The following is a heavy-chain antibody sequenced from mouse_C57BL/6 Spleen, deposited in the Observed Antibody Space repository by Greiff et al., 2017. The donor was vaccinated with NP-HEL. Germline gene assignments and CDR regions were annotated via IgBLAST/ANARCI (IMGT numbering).Heavy chain of an antibody. CDR1: GFTFTDYY. CDR3: ARYGGDVDD. J-gene: IGHJ2*01. V-gene: IGHV7-3*01. CDR2: IRNKANGYTT. Sequence: EVKLKESGGGLVQPGGSLCLSCAASGFTFTDYYMSWVRQPPGKALEWLGFIRNKANGYTTEYSVSVKGRLTISRDNSQSILYLQVNALRAEDSATYYGARYGGDVDDWGQGTTVTVSS. D-gene: IGHD3-3*01.